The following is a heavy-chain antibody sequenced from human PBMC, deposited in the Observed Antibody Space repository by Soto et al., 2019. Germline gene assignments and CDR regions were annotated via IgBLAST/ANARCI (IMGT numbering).Heavy chain of an antibody. V-gene: IGHV4-30-4*01. D-gene: IGHD5-12*01. Sequence: SETLSLTCTVSGGSIRSGDNYWTWSRQSPGKGLEWIGNIYFSGSTSYNPSLESRVAMSVDTSKNQFSLRLSSVTAADTAVYFCARVKATLYRHYYFDYWGQGTPVTVS. CDR3: ARVKATLYRHYYFDY. CDR2: IYFSGST. J-gene: IGHJ4*02. CDR1: GGSIRSGDNY.